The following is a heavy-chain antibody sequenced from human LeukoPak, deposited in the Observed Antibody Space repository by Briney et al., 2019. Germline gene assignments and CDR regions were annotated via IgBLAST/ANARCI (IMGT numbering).Heavy chain of an antibody. CDR3: VSSSWDFDY. D-gene: IGHD6-13*01. V-gene: IGHV3-30*03. CDR2: ISYDGSNK. CDR1: GFTFSSFT. Sequence: SGGSLRLSCAASGFTFSSFTMNWVRQAPGKGLEWVAVISYDGSNKYYADSVKGRFTISRDNSKNTLYLQMNSLRAEDTAVYYCVSSSWDFDYWGQGTLVTVSS. J-gene: IGHJ4*02.